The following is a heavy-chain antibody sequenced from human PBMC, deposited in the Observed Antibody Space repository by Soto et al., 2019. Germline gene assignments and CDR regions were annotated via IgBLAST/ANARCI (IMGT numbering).Heavy chain of an antibody. Sequence: SETLSLTCTVSGGSISSGGYYWSWIRQHPGKGLEWIGYIYYSGSTYYNPSLKSRVTISVDTSKNQFSLKLSSVTAADTAVYYCATHSATVTMPGYYYYMDVWGKGTTVTVSS. J-gene: IGHJ6*03. CDR2: IYYSGST. CDR1: GGSISSGGYY. CDR3: ATHSATVTMPGYYYYMDV. D-gene: IGHD4-17*01. V-gene: IGHV4-31*03.